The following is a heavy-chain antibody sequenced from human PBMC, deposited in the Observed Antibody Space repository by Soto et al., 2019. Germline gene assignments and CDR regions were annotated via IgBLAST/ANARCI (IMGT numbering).Heavy chain of an antibody. D-gene: IGHD2-8*01. J-gene: IGHJ4*02. V-gene: IGHV1-18*01. CDR1: GYTFTSYG. CDR3: ARDRIDIVLMVYASGAFDY. CDR2: ISAYNGNT. Sequence: GASVKVSCKASGYTFTSYGISWVRQAPGQGLEWMGWISAYNGNTNYAQKLQGRVTMTTDTSTSTAYMELRSLRSDDTAVYYCARDRIDIVLMVYASGAFDYWGQGTLVTVSS.